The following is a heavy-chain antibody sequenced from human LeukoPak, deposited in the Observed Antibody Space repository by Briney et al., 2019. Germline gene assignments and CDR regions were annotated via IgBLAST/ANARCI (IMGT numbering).Heavy chain of an antibody. CDR3: ARAAGELLPFDYFDY. CDR2: ITNSSSYI. Sequence: PGGSLRLSCAASGFTFGRYSMNWVRQAPGKGLEWVSSITNSSSYIYYADSVKGRFTISRDNVKNSLYLQMHSLRAEDTAVYYCARAAGELLPFDYFDYWGQGTLVTVSS. J-gene: IGHJ4*02. V-gene: IGHV3-21*06. CDR1: GFTFGRYS. D-gene: IGHD3-10*01.